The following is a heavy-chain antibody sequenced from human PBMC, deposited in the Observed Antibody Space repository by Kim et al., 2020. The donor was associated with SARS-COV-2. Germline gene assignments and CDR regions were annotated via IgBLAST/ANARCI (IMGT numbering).Heavy chain of an antibody. CDR2: IDYTGNT. J-gene: IGHJ3*02. D-gene: IGHD3-22*01. Sequence: SETLSLTCVVSGGSISDYYWSWIRQPPGKGLEWIGYIDYTGNTNYNPSLKSRVTISVDTSKKQFSLNVSSVTDADTAVYYCARLIYYYASSGYYYYAFDMWGQGKMVTVSS. CDR3: ARLIYYYASSGYYYYAFDM. CDR1: GGSISDYY. V-gene: IGHV4-59*01.